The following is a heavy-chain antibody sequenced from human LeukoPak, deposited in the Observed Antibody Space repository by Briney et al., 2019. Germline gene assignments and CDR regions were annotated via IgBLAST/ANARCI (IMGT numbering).Heavy chain of an antibody. CDR2: IHTSGNT. Sequence: SETLSLTCTVSGGSISSGSYCWSWIRQPAGKGLEWIGHIHTSGNTNYNSSLKSRVTISVDTSKNQFSLKLSSVTAADTAVYYCASGSGSYSTDAFDIWGQGTMVTVSS. CDR3: ASGSGSYSTDAFDI. J-gene: IGHJ3*02. V-gene: IGHV4-61*09. CDR1: GGSISSGSYC. D-gene: IGHD1-26*01.